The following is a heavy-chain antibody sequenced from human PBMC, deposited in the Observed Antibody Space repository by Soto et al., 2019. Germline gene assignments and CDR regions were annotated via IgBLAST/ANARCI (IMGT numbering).Heavy chain of an antibody. Sequence: GSLRLSCAASGFTFSSYAMRWVRQAPVKGLEWVSAISGSGGSTYYADSVKGRFTISRDNSKNTLYLQMNSLRAEDTAVYYCARRGSGSYYDYWGQGTQVTVSS. V-gene: IGHV3-23*01. D-gene: IGHD1-26*01. CDR1: GFTFSSYA. CDR3: ARRGSGSYYDY. CDR2: ISGSGGST. J-gene: IGHJ4*02.